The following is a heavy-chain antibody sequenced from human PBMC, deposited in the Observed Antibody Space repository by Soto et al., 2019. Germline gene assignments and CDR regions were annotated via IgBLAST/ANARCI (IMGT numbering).Heavy chain of an antibody. Sequence: VQLVESGGGVVQPGGSLRLSCTASGFTFNTHWMHWVRQAPGKGLVWVSRIYFDGITTNYADSVKDGLTVSRDNAKHTIYLHVNSLMDEDTAVSYCARGGAMGVDYWGQGTLVTVSS. CDR1: GFTFNTHW. D-gene: IGHD1-26*01. V-gene: IGHV3-74*01. CDR3: ARGGAMGVDY. CDR2: IYFDGITT. J-gene: IGHJ4*02.